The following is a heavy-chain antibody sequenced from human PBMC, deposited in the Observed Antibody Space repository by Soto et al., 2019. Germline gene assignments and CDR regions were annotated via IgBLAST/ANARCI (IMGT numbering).Heavy chain of an antibody. CDR3: ASIWFGDFDY. D-gene: IGHD3-10*01. J-gene: IGHJ4*01. V-gene: IGHV4-34*11. CDR2: IYYSGAT. Sequence: PSETLSLTCAVYGGSFSGYYWSWIRQPPGKGLEWIGYIYYSGATNKDPSLKSRVTISVDTSKNQISLKLDSVTAADTAVYYCASIWFGDFDYWGHGTLVTVSS. CDR1: GGSFSGYY.